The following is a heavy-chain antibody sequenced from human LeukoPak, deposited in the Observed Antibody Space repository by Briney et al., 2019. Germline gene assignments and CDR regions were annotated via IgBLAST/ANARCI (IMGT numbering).Heavy chain of an antibody. CDR2: INHSGST. D-gene: IGHD3-10*01. CDR1: GGSFSGYY. CDR3: ARGGMVRGVIITPRAVYFDL. V-gene: IGHV4-34*01. J-gene: IGHJ2*01. Sequence: SETLSLTCAVYGGSFSGYYWSWIRQPPGKGLEWIGEINHSGSTNYNPSLKSRVTISVDTSKNQFSLKLSSVTAADTAVYYCARGGMVRGVIITPRAVYFDLWGRGTLVTVSX.